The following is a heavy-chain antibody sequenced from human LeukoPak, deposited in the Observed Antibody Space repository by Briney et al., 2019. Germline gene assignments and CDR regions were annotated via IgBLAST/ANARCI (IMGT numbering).Heavy chain of an antibody. CDR2: ISYDGSNK. Sequence: PGGSLRLSCAASGFTFSSYGMHWVRQAPGKGLEWVAVISYDGSNKYYADSVKGRFTISRDNSKNTLYLQMNSLRAEDTAVYYCAKDHSSSLKNYYYYYGMDVWGQGTTVTVSS. D-gene: IGHD6-13*01. J-gene: IGHJ6*02. CDR3: AKDHSSSLKNYYYYYGMDV. CDR1: GFTFSSYG. V-gene: IGHV3-30*18.